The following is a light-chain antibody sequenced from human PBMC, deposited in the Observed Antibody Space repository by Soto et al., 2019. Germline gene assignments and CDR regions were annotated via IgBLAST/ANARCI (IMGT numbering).Light chain of an antibody. J-gene: IGLJ2*01. CDR3: QSYDSDTPVV. V-gene: IGLV6-57*04. Sequence: NFMLTQPNSVSESPGQTVTISCTRSSGSIASNYVQWYQQRPGSAPTTVIYDDNQRPSGVPDRFSGSIDSSSNSASLTISGLRTEDEADYYCQSYDSDTPVVFGGGTKLTVL. CDR1: SGSIASNY. CDR2: DDN.